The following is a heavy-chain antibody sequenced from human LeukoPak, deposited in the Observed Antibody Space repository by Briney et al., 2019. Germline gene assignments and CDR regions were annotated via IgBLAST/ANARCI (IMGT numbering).Heavy chain of an antibody. CDR2: IYPGDSDT. D-gene: IGHD3-22*01. CDR1: GYSFTSYW. CDR3: ARERSSGYYTEDAFDI. V-gene: IGHV5-51*01. J-gene: IGHJ3*02. Sequence: GESLKISCKASGYSFTSYWIGWVRQMPEKGLERMGVIYPGDSDTRYSPSFQGQVTISADKSISTAYLQWSSLKASDTAMYYCARERSSGYYTEDAFDIWGQGTMVTVSS.